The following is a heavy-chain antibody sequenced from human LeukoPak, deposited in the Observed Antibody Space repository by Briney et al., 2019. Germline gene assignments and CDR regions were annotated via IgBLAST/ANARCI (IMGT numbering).Heavy chain of an antibody. CDR1: GFTFSSYA. CDR3: ATDPLPTIQYYFDY. V-gene: IGHV3-23*01. Sequence: PGGSLRLSCAASGFTFSSYAMSWVRQAPGKGLEWVSAISGSGGSTYYADSVKGRFTISRDNSKNTLYLQMNSLRAEDTAVYYCATDPLPTIQYYFDYWGQGTLVTVSS. J-gene: IGHJ4*02. D-gene: IGHD2-2*01. CDR2: ISGSGGST.